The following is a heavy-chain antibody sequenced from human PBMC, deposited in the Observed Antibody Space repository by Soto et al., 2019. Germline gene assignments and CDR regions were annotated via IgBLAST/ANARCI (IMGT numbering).Heavy chain of an antibody. J-gene: IGHJ4*02. CDR3: ASWKGAGYFDY. CDR2: IYYRGST. D-gene: IGHD1-1*01. CDR1: GGSISSYY. V-gene: IGHV4-59*01. Sequence: QVQLQESGPGLVKPSETLSLTCTVSGGSISSYYWSWIRQPPGKGLEWIGYIYYRGSTKYHPSLKRRVTISVDTYKNQCSLKLSSVTAADTAVYDCASWKGAGYFDYWGQGTLVTVSS.